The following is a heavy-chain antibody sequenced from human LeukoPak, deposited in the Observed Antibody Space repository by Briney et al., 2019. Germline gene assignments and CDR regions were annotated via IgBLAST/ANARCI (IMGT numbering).Heavy chain of an antibody. Sequence: GGSLRLSCAASGFTFSSYAMHWVRQAPGKGLEWVAVISYDGSNKYYADPVKGRFTISRDNSKNTLYLQMNSLRAEDTAVYYCARVMAARPRLRYFDWLLSSLDYWGQGTLVTVSS. D-gene: IGHD3-9*01. CDR2: ISYDGSNK. CDR3: ARVMAARPRLRYFDWLLSSLDY. CDR1: GFTFSSYA. J-gene: IGHJ4*02. V-gene: IGHV3-30-3*01.